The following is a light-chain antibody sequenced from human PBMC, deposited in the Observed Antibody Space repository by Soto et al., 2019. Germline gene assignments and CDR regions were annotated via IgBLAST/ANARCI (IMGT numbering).Light chain of an antibody. CDR2: GTS. V-gene: IGKV3-20*01. CDR3: QQYGTSTGVT. J-gene: IGKJ3*01. Sequence: ENVLTQSPGTLSLSPGERATLSCRASQTVSTKYVAWYQQKPGQAPRLLIYGTSSRATGIPDRFSGSGSGTGFMLTISRLEPEDFAVYYCQQYGTSTGVTFGPGTKLDIK. CDR1: QTVSTKY.